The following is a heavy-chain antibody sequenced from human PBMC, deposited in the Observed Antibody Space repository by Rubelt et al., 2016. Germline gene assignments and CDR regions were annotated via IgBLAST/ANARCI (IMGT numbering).Heavy chain of an antibody. D-gene: IGHD6-6*01. CDR1: GGSISSYY. CDR2: IYYSGST. CDR3: ARDFGSSKV. J-gene: IGHJ4*02. Sequence: QVQLQESGPGLVKPSETLSLTCTVSGGSISSYYWSWIRQPPGKGLEWIGYIYYSGSTNYNPSLKSRVTISVDTSKNQFSLKLSSVTAADTAVYYCARDFGSSKVWGQGTLVTVSS. V-gene: IGHV4-59*01.